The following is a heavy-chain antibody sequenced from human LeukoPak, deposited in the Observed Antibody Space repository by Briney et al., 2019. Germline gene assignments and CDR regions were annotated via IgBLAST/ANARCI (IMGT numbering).Heavy chain of an antibody. D-gene: IGHD4-23*01. Sequence: SETLSLTCTVSGGSISSGGYYWSWIRQHPGKGLEWIGYIYYSGSTYYNPSLKSRVTISVDTSKNQFSLKLSSVTAADTAVYYCARDLAVVKGAFDIWGQGTMVTVSS. CDR2: IYYSGST. J-gene: IGHJ3*02. CDR1: GGSISSGGYY. CDR3: ARDLAVVKGAFDI. V-gene: IGHV4-31*03.